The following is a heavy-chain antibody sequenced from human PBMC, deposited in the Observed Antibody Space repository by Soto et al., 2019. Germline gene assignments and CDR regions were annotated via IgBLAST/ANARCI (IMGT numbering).Heavy chain of an antibody. V-gene: IGHV4-4*02. D-gene: IGHD3-22*01. CDR1: GVSISSGNW. Sequence: PSETLSLTCDVSGVSISSGNWWSWVRQPPGKGLEWIAEVYNDGSANYHPSLDSRATISVDRSKNQFSLRLSSVTAADTGKYYCARLVYDSRLNYLYFDHWGQGTLVTVSS. J-gene: IGHJ4*02. CDR3: ARLVYDSRLNYLYFDH. CDR2: VYNDGSA.